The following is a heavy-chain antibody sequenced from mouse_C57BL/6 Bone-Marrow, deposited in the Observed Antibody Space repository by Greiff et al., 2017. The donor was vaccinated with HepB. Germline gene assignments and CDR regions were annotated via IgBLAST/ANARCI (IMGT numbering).Heavy chain of an antibody. CDR2: ISSGGDYI. Sequence: EVNVVESGEGLVKPGGSLKLSCAASGFTFSSYAMSWVRQTPEKRLEWVAYISSGGDYIYYADTVKGRFTISRDNARNTLYLQMSSLKSEDTDMYYCTRAYGSPYYFDYWGQGTTLTVSS. J-gene: IGHJ2*01. V-gene: IGHV5-9-1*02. CDR3: TRAYGSPYYFDY. D-gene: IGHD1-1*01. CDR1: GFTFSSYA.